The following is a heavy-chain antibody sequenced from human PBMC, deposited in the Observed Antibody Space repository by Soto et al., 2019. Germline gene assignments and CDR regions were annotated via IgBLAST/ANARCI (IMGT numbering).Heavy chain of an antibody. CDR1: GYTFTNYY. Sequence: RASVKVSCKASGYTFTNYYIHWVRQAPGQGLEWMGIINPSDGRTTYTQKFQGRVTMIRDTSTSTVYMELSSLRSEDTAVYYCARVSGSYWPFDYWGQGTLVTVSS. CDR3: ARVSGSYWPFDY. CDR2: INPSDGRT. V-gene: IGHV1-46*01. D-gene: IGHD1-26*01. J-gene: IGHJ4*02.